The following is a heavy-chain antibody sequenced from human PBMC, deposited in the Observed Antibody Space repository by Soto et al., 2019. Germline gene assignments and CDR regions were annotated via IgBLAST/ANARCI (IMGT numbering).Heavy chain of an antibody. CDR1: GFTFSDYY. CDR2: ISSSSSYT. CDR3: ARPSSGYYLNPFDY. Sequence: PGGSLRLSCAASGFTFSDYYMSWIRQAPGKGLEWVSYISSSSSYTNYADSVKGRFTISRDNAKNSLYLQMNSLRAEDTAVYYCARPSSGYYLNPFDYWGQGTLVTVSS. D-gene: IGHD3-22*01. V-gene: IGHV3-11*06. J-gene: IGHJ4*02.